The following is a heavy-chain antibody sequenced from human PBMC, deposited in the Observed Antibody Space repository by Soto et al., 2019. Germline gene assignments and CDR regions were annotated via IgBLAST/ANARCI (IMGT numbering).Heavy chain of an antibody. CDR2: IRSKIDGGTT. CDR1: GLTFTNAC. J-gene: IGHJ4*02. Sequence: GGSLRLSCVASGLTFTNACMNWVRQTPGKGLEWVGRIRSKIDGGTTDYAAHVKGRFTISRDDSKNMVDLQMSSLKTEDTAIYYCTTYSEAVFEYWGQVARVTFSS. D-gene: IGHD1-26*01. V-gene: IGHV3-15*01. CDR3: TTYSEAVFEY.